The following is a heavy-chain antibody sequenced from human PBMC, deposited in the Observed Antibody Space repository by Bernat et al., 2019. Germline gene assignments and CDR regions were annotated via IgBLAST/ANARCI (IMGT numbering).Heavy chain of an antibody. CDR2: ISYDGSNK. V-gene: IGHV3-30-3*01. Sequence: QVQLVESGGGVVQPGRSLRLSCAASGFTFSAYALHWVRQAPGEGLEWVAVISYDGSNKYYADSVKGRFTIYRDNSKNTLYLQMNSLRAEDTAVYYCARGGAAGGFYWYFDLWGRGTLVTVSS. D-gene: IGHD6-13*01. CDR1: GFTFSAYA. J-gene: IGHJ2*01. CDR3: ARGGAAGGFYWYFDL.